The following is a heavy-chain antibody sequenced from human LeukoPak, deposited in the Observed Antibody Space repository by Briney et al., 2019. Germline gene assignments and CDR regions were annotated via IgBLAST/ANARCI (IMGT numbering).Heavy chain of an antibody. Sequence: SQTLSLTCAISGDSVSSNSAAWNWIRQSPSRGLEWLGRTYYRSKWYNDYAVSVKSRITINPDTSKNQFSLLLNSVTPEDTAVYYCARGGIGYCSTTSCYFDSWGQGTLVTVSS. CDR1: GDSVSSNSAA. J-gene: IGHJ4*02. CDR3: ARGGIGYCSTTSCYFDS. V-gene: IGHV6-1*01. D-gene: IGHD2-2*01. CDR2: TYYRSKWYN.